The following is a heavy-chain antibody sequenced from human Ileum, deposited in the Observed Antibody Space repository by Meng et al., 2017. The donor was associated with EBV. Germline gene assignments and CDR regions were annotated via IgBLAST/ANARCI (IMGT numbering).Heavy chain of an antibody. V-gene: IGHV4-61*08. D-gene: IGHD2-21*02. CDR3: ARERGGGDRGIQ. CDR1: NGSVSSYGYY. J-gene: IGHJ4*02. CDR2: MSYTGST. Sequence: QVQLKESGPGLVKPSEVLSLTCSVSNGSVSSYGYYWTWIRQPPGKGLEWIGYMSYTGSTNYKSTLKSRVTISVDKSKNQFSLKLSSVTAADTAVYYCARERGGGDRGIQWGQGTLVTVSS.